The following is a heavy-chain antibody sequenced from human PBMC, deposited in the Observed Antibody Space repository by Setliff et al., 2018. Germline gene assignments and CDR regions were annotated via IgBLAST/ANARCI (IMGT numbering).Heavy chain of an antibody. CDR1: GGTFSSYA. CDR3: ARSPTRTTGSHYLGYYYYYMDF. CDR2: IIPMFGT. J-gene: IGHJ6*03. V-gene: IGHV1-2*02. D-gene: IGHD1-1*01. Sequence: ASVKVSCKASGGTFSSYAINWVRQAPGQGLEWMGGIIPMFGTKYAQKFQGRVTMTRDTSISTGYMELSRLRYDDTAVYYCARSPTRTTGSHYLGYYYYYMDFWGKGTTVTVSS.